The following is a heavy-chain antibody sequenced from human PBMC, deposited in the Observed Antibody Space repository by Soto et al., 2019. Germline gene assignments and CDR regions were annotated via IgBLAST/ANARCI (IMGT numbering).Heavy chain of an antibody. Sequence: SVKVSCKASGGTFSSYAISWVRQAPGQGLEWMGGIIPIFGTANYAQKFQGRVTITADKSTSTAYMELSSLRSEDTAVYYCARGDCSSTSCYLYYYYGMDVWGQGTTVTVSS. V-gene: IGHV1-69*06. CDR1: GGTFSSYA. J-gene: IGHJ6*02. CDR3: ARGDCSSTSCYLYYYYGMDV. CDR2: IIPIFGTA. D-gene: IGHD2-2*01.